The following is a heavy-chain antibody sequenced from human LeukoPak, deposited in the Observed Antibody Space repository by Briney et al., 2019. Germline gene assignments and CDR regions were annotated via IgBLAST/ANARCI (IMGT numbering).Heavy chain of an antibody. J-gene: IGHJ6*02. Sequence: GSLRLSCAASGFTFSSYSMNWVRQAPGKGLEWVSVIYSGGSTYYADSVKGRFTISRDNSKNTLYLQMNSLRAEDTAVYYCARSRPHGMDVWGQGTTVTVSS. D-gene: IGHD5/OR15-5a*01. CDR3: ARSRPHGMDV. CDR1: GFTFSSYS. CDR2: IYSGGST. V-gene: IGHV3-53*01.